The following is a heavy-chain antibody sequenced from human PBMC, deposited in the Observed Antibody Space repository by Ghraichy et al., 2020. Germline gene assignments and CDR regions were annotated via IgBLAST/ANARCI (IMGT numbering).Heavy chain of an antibody. Sequence: ASVKVSCKASGYTFTGYYMHWVRQAPGQGLEWMGWINPNSGGTNYAQKFQGWVTMTRDTSISTAYMELSRLRSDDTAVYYCARAGSPLKNSYCSTTSCYIAYSDYGMDVWGQGTTVTVSS. D-gene: IGHD2-2*02. CDR2: INPNSGGT. CDR3: ARAGSPLKNSYCSTTSCYIAYSDYGMDV. CDR1: GYTFTGYY. V-gene: IGHV1-2*04. J-gene: IGHJ6*02.